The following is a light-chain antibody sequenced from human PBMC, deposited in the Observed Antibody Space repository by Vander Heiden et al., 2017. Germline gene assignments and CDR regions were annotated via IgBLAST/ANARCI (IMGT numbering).Light chain of an antibody. CDR1: QSISNYY. V-gene: IGKV3-20*01. J-gene: IGKJ1*01. CDR3: QQYGTSPWT. CDR2: GTS. Sequence: EIVLTQSPGTLSLSPGERATLSCRASQSISNYYLAWFKQKPGQAPRLLIYGTSNRANGVPGRFSGSGSGTDFTLTISGLEPEDFAVYYCQQYGTSPWTFGPGTKVDI.